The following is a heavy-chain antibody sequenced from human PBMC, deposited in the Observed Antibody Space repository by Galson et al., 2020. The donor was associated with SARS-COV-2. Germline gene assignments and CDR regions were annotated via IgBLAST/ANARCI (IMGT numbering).Heavy chain of an antibody. J-gene: IGHJ4*02. Sequence: ASETLSLTCTVSGGSVNSGSHYWSWTRQPPGKGLEWIAYIYYSETTNYNPSLKSRVTISVDTSKNQFSLQLRSVTAADTAVYYCARGGGGYNYFDYWGQGTLVTVSS. CDR1: GGSVNSGSHY. CDR2: IYYSETT. D-gene: IGHD5-12*01. CDR3: ARGGGGYNYFDY. V-gene: IGHV4-61*01.